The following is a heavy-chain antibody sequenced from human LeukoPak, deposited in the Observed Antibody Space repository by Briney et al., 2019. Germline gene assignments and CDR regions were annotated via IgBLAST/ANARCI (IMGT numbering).Heavy chain of an antibody. J-gene: IGHJ4*02. V-gene: IGHV3-21*01. CDR1: GFTFNTFN. Sequence: GGSLRLSCAASGFTFNTFNMNWVRQAPGKGLEWVSSITGGGDYIYYADSVKGRFTTSRDNAKNSLSLQLNSLRVEDTAVYYCARGHYDVLAASYKWSPDYWGQGTLVTVSS. CDR2: ITGGGDYI. D-gene: IGHD3-9*01. CDR3: ARGHYDVLAASYKWSPDY.